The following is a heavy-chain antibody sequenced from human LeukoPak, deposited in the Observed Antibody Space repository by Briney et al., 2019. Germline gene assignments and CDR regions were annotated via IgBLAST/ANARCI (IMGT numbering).Heavy chain of an antibody. D-gene: IGHD3-10*01. CDR2: TYYRSKWFN. CDR3: ARDTDGNDSGSYYRVGFDP. V-gene: IGHV6-1*01. J-gene: IGHJ5*02. CDR1: GDSVSSNSAA. Sequence: TSQTLSLTCAISGDSVSSNSAAWNWIRQSPSRGLEWLGRTYYRSKWFNDYAVSVKSRITINPDTSKNQFSLQLNSVTPEDTAVYYCARDTDGNDSGSYYRVGFDPWGQGTLVTVSS.